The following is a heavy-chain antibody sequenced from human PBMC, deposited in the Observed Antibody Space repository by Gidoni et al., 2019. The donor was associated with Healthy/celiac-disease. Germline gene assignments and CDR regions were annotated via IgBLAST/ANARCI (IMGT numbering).Heavy chain of an antibody. Sequence: QVQLVESGGGVVQPGRSLRLSCAASGFTFSSYGMHWVRQAPGKGLEWVAVISYDGSNKYYADSVKGRFTISRDNSKNTLYLQMNSLRAEDTAVYYCATSWELLPFDYWGQGTLVTVSS. V-gene: IGHV3-30*03. CDR3: ATSWELLPFDY. D-gene: IGHD1-26*01. CDR2: ISYDGSNK. J-gene: IGHJ4*02. CDR1: GFTFSSYG.